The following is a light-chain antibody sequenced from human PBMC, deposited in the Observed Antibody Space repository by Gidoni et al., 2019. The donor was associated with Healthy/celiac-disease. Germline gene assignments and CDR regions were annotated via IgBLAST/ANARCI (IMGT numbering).Light chain of an antibody. V-gene: IGKV3-11*01. J-gene: IGKJ2*01. CDR1: QSVSSY. Sequence: ELLLPQSPATLSLSPVERATLSCRASQSVSSYLAWYQQKPGQAPRLLIYDASNRSTGIPARFSGSGSGTDFTLTISSLEPEDFAVYYCQQRSNWPPTFGQGTKLEIK. CDR3: QQRSNWPPT. CDR2: DAS.